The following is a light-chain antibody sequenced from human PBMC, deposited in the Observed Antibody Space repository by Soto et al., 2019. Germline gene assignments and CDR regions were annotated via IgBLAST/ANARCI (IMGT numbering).Light chain of an antibody. Sequence: QSALTQPRSVSGSPGQSVTISCTGTSSDVGGYNYVSWYQQHPGKAPKLMIYDVSKRPSGVPDRFSGSKSGNTASLTISGLQAEDEADYYCCSYAGSYTFDVVFVGGTKLTVL. CDR1: SSDVGGYNY. CDR3: CSYAGSYTFDVV. J-gene: IGLJ2*01. V-gene: IGLV2-11*01. CDR2: DVS.